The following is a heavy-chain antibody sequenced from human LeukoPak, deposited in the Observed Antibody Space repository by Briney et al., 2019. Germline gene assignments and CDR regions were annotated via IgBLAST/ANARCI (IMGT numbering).Heavy chain of an antibody. D-gene: IGHD3-16*02. CDR3: ARVVDDYDYVWGSYRYGVSPGKYFDY. Sequence: ASVKVSCKASGYTFTGYYMHWVRQAPGQGLEWMGWINPNSGGTNYAQKFQGRVTMTRDTSISTAYMEPSRLRPDDTAVYYCARVVDDYDYVWGSYRYGVSPGKYFDYWGQGTLVTVSS. CDR1: GYTFTGYY. J-gene: IGHJ4*02. CDR2: INPNSGGT. V-gene: IGHV1-2*02.